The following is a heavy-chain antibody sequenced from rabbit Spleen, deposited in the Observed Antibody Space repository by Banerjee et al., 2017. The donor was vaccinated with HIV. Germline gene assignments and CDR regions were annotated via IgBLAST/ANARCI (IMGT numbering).Heavy chain of an antibody. CDR1: GFSFSSRYY. D-gene: IGHD1-1*01. J-gene: IGHJ4*01. V-gene: IGHV1S40*01. Sequence: QSLEESGGGLVQPEGSLTLTCTASGFSFSSRYYMCWVRQAPGKGLEWIGCVGSGATGNTYYASWAKGRFTISKTSSTTLTLQMTSLTAADTATYFCTRDDGSGHYIDGYFNLWGQGTLVTVS. CDR2: VGSGATGNT. CDR3: TRDDGSGHYIDGYFNL.